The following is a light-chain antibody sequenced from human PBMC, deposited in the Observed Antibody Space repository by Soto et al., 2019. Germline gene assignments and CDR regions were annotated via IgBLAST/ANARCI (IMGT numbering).Light chain of an antibody. CDR2: KAS. CDR1: QSISSW. Sequence: DIPMTQSPSTLSASVGDRVTITCRASQSISSWLAWYQQKPGKAPKLLTYKASSLESGGPSRFTASGSGTEFTLTISSLQPDDFATYYCQHYNSLYTFGQGTKLEIK. CDR3: QHYNSLYT. V-gene: IGKV1-5*03. J-gene: IGKJ2*01.